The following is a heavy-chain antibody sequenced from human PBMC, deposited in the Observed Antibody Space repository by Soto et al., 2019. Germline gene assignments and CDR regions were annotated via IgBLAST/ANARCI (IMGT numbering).Heavy chain of an antibody. Sequence: ASVKVSFKASGYTFTSYGISWVRRAPGQGLEWMGWISAYNGNTNYAQKLQGRVTMTTDTSTSTAYMELRSLRSDDTAVYYCARVIAVAERYYFDYWGQGTLVTVPQ. V-gene: IGHV1-18*01. J-gene: IGHJ4*02. CDR2: ISAYNGNT. D-gene: IGHD6-19*01. CDR3: ARVIAVAERYYFDY. CDR1: GYTFTSYG.